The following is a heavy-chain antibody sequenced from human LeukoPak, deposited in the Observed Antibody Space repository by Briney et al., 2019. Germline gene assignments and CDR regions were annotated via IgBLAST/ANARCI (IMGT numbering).Heavy chain of an antibody. J-gene: IGHJ4*02. V-gene: IGHV3-11*01. CDR2: ISPSGTVI. CDR1: GFTFTDYY. D-gene: IGHD1-20*01. CDR3: ANLGNWNDVRDY. Sequence: GGSLRLSCSASGFTFTDYYMSWIRQAPGKGLEWVSYISPSGTVIYYGDSVKGRFTISRDNAKKSLYLQMNSLRAEDTAVYYCANLGNWNDVRDYWGQGTLVTVSS.